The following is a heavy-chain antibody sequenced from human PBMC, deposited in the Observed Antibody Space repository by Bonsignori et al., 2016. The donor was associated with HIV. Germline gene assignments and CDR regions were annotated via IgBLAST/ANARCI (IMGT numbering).Heavy chain of an antibody. Sequence: SVKVSCKASGGTFSSYAISWVRQAPGQGLEWMGGIIPIFGTANYAQKFQGRVTITADESTSTAYMELSSLRSEDTAVYYCARSSGRVLRFLEWHAFDIWGQGDNGHRLL. V-gene: IGHV1-69*13. CDR1: GGTFSSYA. J-gene: IGHJ3*02. CDR3: ARSSGRVLRFLEWHAFDI. D-gene: IGHD3-3*01. CDR2: IIPIFGTA.